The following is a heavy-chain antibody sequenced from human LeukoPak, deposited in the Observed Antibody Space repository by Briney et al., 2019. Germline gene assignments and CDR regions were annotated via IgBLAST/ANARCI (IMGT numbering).Heavy chain of an antibody. CDR3: ARHLSQLLVGAFDI. D-gene: IGHD3-10*01. CDR2: IYPGDSDT. J-gene: IGHJ3*02. V-gene: IGHV5-51*01. Sequence: GASLQISCKGSGYTFTSYWIGWGRQMPGKGLEWMGIIYPGDSDTRYSPSFQGQVTISADKSISTAYLQWSSLKASDTAMYYCARHLSQLLVGAFDIWGQGTMVTVSS. CDR1: GYTFTSYW.